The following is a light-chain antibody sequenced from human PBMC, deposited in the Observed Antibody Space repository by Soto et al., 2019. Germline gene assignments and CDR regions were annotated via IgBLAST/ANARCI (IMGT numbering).Light chain of an antibody. CDR1: SSNIVNNY. CDR2: DNN. Sequence: QSVLTQSPSVSAAPGQKVTISCSGSSSNIVNNYVSWYQQLPGTAPKLLIYDNNKRPSGIPDRFSGSKSGTSGTLDITGLQTGDEADYYCATWDGSLPGEVFGGGTKLTVL. CDR3: ATWDGSLPGEV. V-gene: IGLV1-51*01. J-gene: IGLJ2*01.